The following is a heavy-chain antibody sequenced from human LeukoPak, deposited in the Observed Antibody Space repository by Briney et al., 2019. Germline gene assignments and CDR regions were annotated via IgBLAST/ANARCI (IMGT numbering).Heavy chain of an antibody. V-gene: IGHV1-69*05. D-gene: IGHD3-22*01. CDR2: IIPIFGTA. CDR3: AYTTYYYDSSGYYHDY. CDR1: GGTFSSYA. Sequence: SVKVSCKASGGTFSSYAISWVRQAPGQGLEWMGGIIPIFGTANYAQKFQGRVTITTDESTSTAYMELSSLRSEDTAVYYCAYTTYYYDSSGYYHDYWGQGILVTVSS. J-gene: IGHJ4*02.